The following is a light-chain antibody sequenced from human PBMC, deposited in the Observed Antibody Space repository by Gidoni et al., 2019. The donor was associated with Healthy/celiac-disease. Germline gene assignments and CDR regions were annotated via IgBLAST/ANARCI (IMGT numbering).Light chain of an antibody. CDR3: QQYNSYPTT. V-gene: IGKV1-5*03. CDR2: KAS. CDR1: QSISSW. J-gene: IGKJ1*01. Sequence: DIQMTQSPSTLSASVGDRVTITGRASQSISSWLAWYQQKPGKAPKLLIYKASSLESGVPSRFSGSGSGTEFTLTISSLQPDDFATYYCQQYNSYPTTFGQGTKVEIK.